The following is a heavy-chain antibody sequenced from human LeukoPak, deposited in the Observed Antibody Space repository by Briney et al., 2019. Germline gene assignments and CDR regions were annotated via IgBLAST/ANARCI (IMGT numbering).Heavy chain of an antibody. CDR1: GGSISSGGYC. Sequence: SETLSLTCTVSGGSISSGGYCWSWIRQHPGKGLEWIGYTYYSGSTYYNPSLKSRVTISVDTSKNQFSLKLSSVTAADTAVYYCAREVYGDHRFDYWGQGTLVTVSS. CDR2: TYYSGST. CDR3: AREVYGDHRFDY. D-gene: IGHD4-17*01. J-gene: IGHJ4*02. V-gene: IGHV4-31*03.